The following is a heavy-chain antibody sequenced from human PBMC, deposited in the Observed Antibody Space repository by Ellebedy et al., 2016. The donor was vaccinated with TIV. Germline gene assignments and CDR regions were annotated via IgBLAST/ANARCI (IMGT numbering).Heavy chain of an antibody. J-gene: IGHJ6*02. CDR3: ARARNYYDSSGYYQKSYGMDV. V-gene: IGHV1-3*01. CDR2: INAGNGNT. CDR1: GYSFTTYA. D-gene: IGHD3-22*01. Sequence: AASVKVSCKVSGYSFTTYAMHWVRQAPGQSLEWMGWINAGNGNTKYSQKFQGRVTITRDTSASTAYMELSSLRSEDTAVYYCARARNYYDSSGYYQKSYGMDVWGQGTTVTVSS.